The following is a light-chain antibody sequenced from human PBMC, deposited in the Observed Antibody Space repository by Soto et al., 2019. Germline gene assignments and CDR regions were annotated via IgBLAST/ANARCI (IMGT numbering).Light chain of an antibody. CDR1: QSVSSN. CDR3: QQRSRWIT. CDR2: DTS. V-gene: IGKV3-11*01. J-gene: IGKJ5*01. Sequence: TQSPATLSVYPGERATLSCRASQSVSSNLAWYQQKPGQAPRLLIYDTSNRATGVPARFSGSGSGTDFTLTISSLEPEDFAVYYCQQRSRWITFGQGRRLEIK.